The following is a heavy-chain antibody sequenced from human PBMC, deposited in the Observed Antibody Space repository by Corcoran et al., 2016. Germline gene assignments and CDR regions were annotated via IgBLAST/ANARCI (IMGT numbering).Heavy chain of an antibody. CDR3: ARETIAVAGPYYYYGMDV. CDR1: GGSISSSSYY. V-gene: IGHV4-39*07. Sequence: QLQLQESGPGLVKPSETLSLTCTVSGGSISSSSYYWGWIRQPPGKGLEWIGSIYYSGSTDYNPSLKSRVTISVDTSKNQFSQKLSSVTAADTAVYYCARETIAVAGPYYYYGMDVWGQGTTVTVSS. J-gene: IGHJ6*02. CDR2: IYYSGST. D-gene: IGHD6-19*01.